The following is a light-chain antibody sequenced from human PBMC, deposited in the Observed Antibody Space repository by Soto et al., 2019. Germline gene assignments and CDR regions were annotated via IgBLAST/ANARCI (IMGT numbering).Light chain of an antibody. CDR3: SSHAGSDIVVT. CDR2: EGT. CDR1: SSDIGSYNL. V-gene: IGLV2-23*01. Sequence: QSALTQPASVSGSPGQAITISCTGTSSDIGSYNLVSWYQQHPGKAPKLMIYEGTKRPSGVSNRFSGSRSGNTASLTISGLQAEDEATYYCSSHAGSDIVVTVGGGTKLNVL. J-gene: IGLJ2*01.